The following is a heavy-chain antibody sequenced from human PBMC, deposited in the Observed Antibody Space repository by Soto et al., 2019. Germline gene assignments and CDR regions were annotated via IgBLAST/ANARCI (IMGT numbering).Heavy chain of an antibody. CDR2: ISGSGGST. CDR3: ASRSSGWYFDY. D-gene: IGHD6-19*01. J-gene: IGHJ4*02. CDR1: GFTFSNYA. Sequence: EVQLLESGGGLVQPGGSLRLSCAASGFTFSNYAMNWVRQAPGKGLEWVSVISGSGGSTYYADSVKGRFTISRDNSKNTLYLQMNSLRAEDTAVYYRASRSSGWYFDYWGQGTLVTVSS. V-gene: IGHV3-23*01.